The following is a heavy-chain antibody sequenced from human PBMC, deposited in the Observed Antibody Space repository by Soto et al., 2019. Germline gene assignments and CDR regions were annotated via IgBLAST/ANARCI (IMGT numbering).Heavy chain of an antibody. CDR1: GFTFSSYW. CDR2: IKQDGSEK. V-gene: IGHV3-7*01. CDR3: AGEGISSLAPRRGSAGGGDY. J-gene: IGHJ4*02. D-gene: IGHD6-6*01. Sequence: GGSLRLSCAASGFTFSSYWMSWVRQAPGKGLEWVANIKQDGSEKYYVDSVKGRFTISRDNAKNSLYLQMNSLRAEDTAVYYCAGEGISSLAPRRGSAGGGDYWGQGTLVTVSS.